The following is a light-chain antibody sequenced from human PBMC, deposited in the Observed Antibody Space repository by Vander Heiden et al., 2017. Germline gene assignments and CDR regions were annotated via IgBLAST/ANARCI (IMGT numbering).Light chain of an antibody. CDR1: QGISSW. Sequence: DMQGTESPSALSASVGDRVTITCRASQGISSWLAWYQQKPEKAAKSLIYAAPRLQSVVPSRFSGSGSGTDFTITNSSLQPEDCATYYCEQYNSYPITFGQGTRLEIK. CDR2: AAP. J-gene: IGKJ5*01. CDR3: EQYNSYPIT. V-gene: IGKV1D-16*01.